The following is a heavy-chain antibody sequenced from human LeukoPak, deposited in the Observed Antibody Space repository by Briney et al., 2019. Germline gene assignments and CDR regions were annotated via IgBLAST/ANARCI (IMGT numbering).Heavy chain of an antibody. CDR3: ARDGRDGYNEDWFDP. J-gene: IGHJ5*02. Sequence: GGSLRLSCAASGFTFSSYAMRWVRQAPGKGLEWVSRINSDGSSTSYADSVKGRFTISRDNAKNTLYLQMNSLRAEDTAVYYCARDGRDGYNEDWFDPWGQGTLVTVSS. CDR1: GFTFSSYA. D-gene: IGHD5-24*01. V-gene: IGHV3-74*01. CDR2: INSDGSST.